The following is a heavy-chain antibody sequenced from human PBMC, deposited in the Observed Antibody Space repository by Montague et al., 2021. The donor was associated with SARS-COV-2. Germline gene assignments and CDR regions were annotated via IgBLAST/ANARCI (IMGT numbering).Heavy chain of an antibody. CDR2: ISWNSGSI. J-gene: IGHJ4*02. CDR1: GFTFDDYA. Sequence: SLRLSFAAPGFTFDDYAMHWVRQAPGKGLEWVSGISWNSGSIGYADSVKGRFTISRDNAKNSLYLQMNSLRAEDTALYYCAKGHYYGSGRIDYWGQGTLVTVSS. CDR3: AKGHYYGSGRIDY. V-gene: IGHV3-9*01. D-gene: IGHD3-10*01.